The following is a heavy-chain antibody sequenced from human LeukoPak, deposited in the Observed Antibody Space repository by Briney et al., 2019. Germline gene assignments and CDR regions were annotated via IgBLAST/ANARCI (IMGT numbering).Heavy chain of an antibody. J-gene: IGHJ4*02. CDR3: AIWMGNNGDFTGPLDY. CDR1: GFIFSSYT. Sequence: PGGSLRLSCAVSGFIFSSYTMKWVRQAPGKGLEWVSSISSSSNYIYYADSVKGRFIISRDNGKNSLYLQMNSLRAEDTAVYYCAIWMGNNGDFTGPLDYWGQGTLVTVSS. V-gene: IGHV3-21*01. D-gene: IGHD2-8*01. CDR2: ISSSSNYI.